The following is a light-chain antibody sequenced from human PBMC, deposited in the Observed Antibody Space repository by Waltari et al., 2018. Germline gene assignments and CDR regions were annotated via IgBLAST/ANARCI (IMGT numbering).Light chain of an antibody. J-gene: IGKJ1*01. V-gene: IGKV3-15*01. CDR2: GAS. Sequence: EIVMTQSPAPCLCLQGKETLSCRASQSVSSNLAWYQQKPGQAPRLLIYGASTRATGIPARFSGSGSGTEFTLTISSMQSEDFAVYYCQQYNNWWTFGQGTKVEIK. CDR3: QQYNNWWT. CDR1: QSVSSN.